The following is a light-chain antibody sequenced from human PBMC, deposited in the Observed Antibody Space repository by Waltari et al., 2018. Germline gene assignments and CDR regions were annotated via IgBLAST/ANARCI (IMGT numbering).Light chain of an antibody. V-gene: IGKV4-1*01. J-gene: IGKJ2*01. CDR1: QSIFYRSNNKNY. CDR2: WAC. CDR3: QQYYEGPAT. Sequence: DIVMTQSPDSLPVSLGERATFNCKSSQSIFYRSNNKNYLAWYQHKPGQPPKLLISWACTRASGVPDRFSGSGSGTDFTLTINSVQAGDVAVYYCQQYYEGPATFGQGTKLEIK.